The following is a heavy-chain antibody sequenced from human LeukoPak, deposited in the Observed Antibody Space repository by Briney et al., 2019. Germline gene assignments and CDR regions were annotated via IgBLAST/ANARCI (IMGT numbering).Heavy chain of an antibody. CDR2: INPNSGGT. D-gene: IGHD6-13*01. CDR1: GYTFTGYY. CDR3: ARGEAASTYYCYYYMDV. J-gene: IGHJ6*03. Sequence: ASVKVSCKASGYTFTGYYMHWVRQAPGQGLEWMGWINPNSGGTNYAQKFQGRVTMTRDTSISTAYMELSRLRSDDTAVYYCARGEAASTYYCYYYMDVWGKGTTVTISS. V-gene: IGHV1-2*02.